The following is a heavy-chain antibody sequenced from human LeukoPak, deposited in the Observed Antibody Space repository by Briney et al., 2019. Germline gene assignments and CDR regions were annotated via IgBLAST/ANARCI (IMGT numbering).Heavy chain of an antibody. D-gene: IGHD1-26*01. CDR1: GFTFSSYD. Sequence: GGSLRLSCAASGFTFSSYDMSWVRQAPGKGLEWVAVISYDGTKRYYQDSVKGRFTISRDNSKNTLYLQVSSLRPEDTAVYYCARDLVSGSYGGWFDPRGQGTLVTVSS. V-gene: IGHV3-30*03. CDR3: ARDLVSGSYGGWFDP. J-gene: IGHJ5*02. CDR2: ISYDGTKR.